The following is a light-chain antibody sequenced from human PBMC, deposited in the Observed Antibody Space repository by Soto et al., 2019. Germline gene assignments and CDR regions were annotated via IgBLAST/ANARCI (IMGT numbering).Light chain of an antibody. V-gene: IGKV1-12*01. CDR3: QQPTTFPLT. CDR1: QGITSW. J-gene: IGKJ4*01. Sequence: DIQMTQSPSSVSASVGDRVTITCRASQGITSWLAWYQQKPGKAPKLLIYRASNLQSGVPSRFRGNGSGTDFTITISGLQPADFATDSWQQPTTFPLTFGGGTKVEIK. CDR2: RAS.